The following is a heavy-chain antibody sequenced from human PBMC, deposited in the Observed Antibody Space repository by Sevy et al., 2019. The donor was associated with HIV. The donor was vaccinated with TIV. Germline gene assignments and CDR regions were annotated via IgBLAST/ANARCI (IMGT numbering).Heavy chain of an antibody. J-gene: IGHJ3*02. CDR2: ISSLSNYI. CDR1: GFTFSTYT. D-gene: IGHD3-10*01. V-gene: IGHV3-21*01. Sequence: GGSLRLSCAASGFTFSTYTMNWVRQAPGKGLEWVSSISSLSNYIYYADSLKGRFTIYRDNAKNSLYLQMNSLRAEDTAVYYCARPYGSGSWEAFDIWGQGTMVTVSS. CDR3: ARPYGSGSWEAFDI.